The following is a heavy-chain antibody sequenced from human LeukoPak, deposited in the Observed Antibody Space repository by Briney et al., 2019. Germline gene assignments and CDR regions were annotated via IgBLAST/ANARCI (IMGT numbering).Heavy chain of an antibody. CDR1: GDSIINYY. Sequence: SETLSPTCSVSGDSIINYYWSWIRQPPGKGLEWIGYIYYTGSTNYNPSLKSRVTISVDTSKNQLSLKLSSVTAADTAVYYCARDKGPGGYFNYWGHGTLVTVSS. CDR2: IYYTGST. CDR3: ARDKGPGGYFNY. D-gene: IGHD1-14*01. J-gene: IGHJ4*01. V-gene: IGHV4-59*01.